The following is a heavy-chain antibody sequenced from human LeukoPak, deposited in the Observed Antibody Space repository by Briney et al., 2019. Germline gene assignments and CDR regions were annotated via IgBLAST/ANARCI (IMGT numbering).Heavy chain of an antibody. J-gene: IGHJ4*02. CDR2: IYTSGST. D-gene: IGHD7-27*01. Sequence: PSETLSLTCTVSGGSISSGSYYWSWIRQPAGKGLEWIGRIYTSGSTNYNPSLKSRVTISVDTSKNQFSLKLSSVTAADTAVYYCAKGAPNWGLRGYHFDYRGPGTLV. CDR3: AKGAPNWGLRGYHFDY. V-gene: IGHV4-61*02. CDR1: GGSISSGSYY.